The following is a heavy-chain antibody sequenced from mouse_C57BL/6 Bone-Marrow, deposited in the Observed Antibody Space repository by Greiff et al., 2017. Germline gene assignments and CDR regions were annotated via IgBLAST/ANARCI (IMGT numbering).Heavy chain of an antibody. V-gene: IGHV1-55*01. Sequence: QVQLQQSGAELVKPGASVKMSCKASGYTFTSYWITWVKQRPGQGLEWIGDIYPGSGSTNYNEKFKSKATLTVDTSSSTAYMQLSSLTSEDSAVYYWARDTTVVEDWYFDVWGTGTTVTVSS. CDR1: GYTFTSYW. D-gene: IGHD1-1*01. CDR2: IYPGSGST. J-gene: IGHJ1*03. CDR3: ARDTTVVEDWYFDV.